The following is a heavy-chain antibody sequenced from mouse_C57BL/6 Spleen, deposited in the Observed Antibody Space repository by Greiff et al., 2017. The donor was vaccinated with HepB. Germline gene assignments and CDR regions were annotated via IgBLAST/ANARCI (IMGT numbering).Heavy chain of an antibody. J-gene: IGHJ2*01. Sequence: VQLQQSGAELVRPGASVKLSCKASGYTFTDYYINWVKQRPGQGLEWIARIYPGSGNTYYNEKFKGKATLTAEKSSSTAYMQLSSLTSEDSAVYFCARRDYEQGFDYWGQGTTLTVSS. D-gene: IGHD2-3*01. CDR1: GYTFTDYY. CDR2: IYPGSGNT. CDR3: ARRDYEQGFDY. V-gene: IGHV1-76*01.